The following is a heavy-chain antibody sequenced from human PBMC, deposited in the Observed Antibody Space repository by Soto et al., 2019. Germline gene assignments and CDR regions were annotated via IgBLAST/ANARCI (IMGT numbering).Heavy chain of an antibody. D-gene: IGHD3-22*01. V-gene: IGHV3-30-3*01. Sequence: QVQLVESGGGVVQPGRSLRLSCAASGFTFSSYAMHWVRQAPGKGLEWVAVISYDGSNKYYADSVKGRFTISRDNSKNTLYLQMNSLRAEDTAVYYCARDASSGRRGYYYYYGMDVWGQGTTVTVSS. J-gene: IGHJ6*02. CDR1: GFTFSSYA. CDR3: ARDASSGRRGYYYYYGMDV. CDR2: ISYDGSNK.